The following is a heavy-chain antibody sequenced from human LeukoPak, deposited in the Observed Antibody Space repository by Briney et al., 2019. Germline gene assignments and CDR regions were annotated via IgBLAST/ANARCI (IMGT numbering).Heavy chain of an antibody. CDR3: ARSPRFSIGATGTFDY. CDR2: INSDGSST. Sequence: GGSLRLSCAAAGFTFSTHWMHWVRQAPGKGLVCVSRINSDGSSTRYADSVKGRFTISRDNANNTLYLQMNSLRAEDTAVYYCARSPRFSIGATGTFDYWGQGALVTVSS. J-gene: IGHJ4*02. D-gene: IGHD6-13*01. CDR1: GFTFSTHW. V-gene: IGHV3-74*01.